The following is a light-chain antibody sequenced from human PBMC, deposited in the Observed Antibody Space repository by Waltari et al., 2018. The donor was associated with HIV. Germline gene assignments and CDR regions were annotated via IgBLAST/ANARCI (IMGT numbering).Light chain of an antibody. CDR3: GSYTSSNTYV. Sequence: QSALTQPASVSGSPGQSITISCTGTSSDVGGYKYVYWYQRYPGKAPKLMIYDVSNRPSGVSNRFSGSKSGNTASLTISGLQAEDEADYYCGSYTSSNTYVFGTGTKVTVL. CDR2: DVS. V-gene: IGLV2-14*03. J-gene: IGLJ1*01. CDR1: SSDVGGYKY.